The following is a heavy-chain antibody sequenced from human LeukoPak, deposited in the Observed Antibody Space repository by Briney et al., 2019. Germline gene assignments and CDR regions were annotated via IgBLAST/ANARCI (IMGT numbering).Heavy chain of an antibody. Sequence: SETLSLTCTVSGGSFSTYYWSWIRQPPGKGLEWIGYINYSGSTTYSPSLKSRVTISVDTSKNQFSLDLSSVTAADTAVYYCARQKCTSTSCLTKNAFDIWGQGTMVTVSS. CDR2: INYSGST. D-gene: IGHD2-2*01. J-gene: IGHJ3*02. CDR3: ARQKCTSTSCLTKNAFDI. V-gene: IGHV4-59*08. CDR1: GGSFSTYY.